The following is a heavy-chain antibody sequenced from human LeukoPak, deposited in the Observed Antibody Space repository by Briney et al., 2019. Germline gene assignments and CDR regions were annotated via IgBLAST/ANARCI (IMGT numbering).Heavy chain of an antibody. J-gene: IGHJ5*02. CDR3: ARNSGSYYNWFDP. D-gene: IGHD1-26*01. CDR1: GYTFTSYY. Sequence: ASVTVSCTASGYTFTSYYMHWVRQAPGQGLEWMGWINPNSGGTNYAQKFQGRVTMTRDTSISTAYMELSRLRSDDTAVYYCARNSGSYYNWFDPWGQGTLVTVSS. V-gene: IGHV1-2*02. CDR2: INPNSGGT.